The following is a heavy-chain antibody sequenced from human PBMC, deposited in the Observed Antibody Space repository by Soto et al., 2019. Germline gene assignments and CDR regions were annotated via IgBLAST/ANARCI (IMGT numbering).Heavy chain of an antibody. CDR1: GFSFSCYS. Sequence: GGSLSLSTAAAGFSFSCYSMLLVRQATGKGLEWVSTISGSDGKTYYADSVKGRFSISRDTSKNTLYLQMNSLRVDETAVYYCAKWSYLDYWGQGTRVTVSS. CDR3: AKWSYLDY. CDR2: ISGSDGKT. J-gene: IGHJ4*02. V-gene: IGHV3-23*01. D-gene: IGHD3-3*01.